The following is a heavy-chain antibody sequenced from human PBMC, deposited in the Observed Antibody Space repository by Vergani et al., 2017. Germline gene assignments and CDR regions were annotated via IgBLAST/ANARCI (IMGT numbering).Heavy chain of an antibody. D-gene: IGHD3-10*01. J-gene: IGHJ6*02. CDR2: IKQDGSEK. CDR1: GFTFSSYW. CDR3: ARVSTPYRSMVRGVIAFWSPVYYYYGMDV. V-gene: IGHV3-7*01. Sequence: EVQLVESGGGLVQPGGSLRLSCAASGFTFSSYWMSWVRQAPGKGLEWVANIKQDGSEKYYVDSVKGRFTISRDNAKNSLYLQMNSLRAEDTAVYYCARVSTPYRSMVRGVIAFWSPVYYYYGMDVWGQGTTVTVSS.